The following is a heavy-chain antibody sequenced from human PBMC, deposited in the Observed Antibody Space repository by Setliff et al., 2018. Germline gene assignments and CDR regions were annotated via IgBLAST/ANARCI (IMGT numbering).Heavy chain of an antibody. D-gene: IGHD3-10*01. Sequence: ASVKVSCKASGYTFSNYGVTWVRQAPGQGLEWMGWVTIYNGNTKYAQNLQGRLTLTTDISTSTAYMELGSLTTDDTAVYYCTRVESMVRGKNILRHFDYWGQGIQVTVSS. V-gene: IGHV1-18*01. CDR3: TRVESMVRGKNILRHFDY. J-gene: IGHJ4*02. CDR1: GYTFSNYG. CDR2: VTIYNGNT.